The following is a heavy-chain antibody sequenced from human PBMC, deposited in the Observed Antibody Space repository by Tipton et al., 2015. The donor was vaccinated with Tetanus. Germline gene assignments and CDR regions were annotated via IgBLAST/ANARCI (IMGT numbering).Heavy chain of an antibody. D-gene: IGHD5-18*01. J-gene: IGHJ4*02. CDR3: ARASQRTFDS. Sequence: TLSLTCTVSRGPISSYYWSWVRLPAGKGLEWIGNIYNIARTNYNPSLRSRVTMSVDTSKNQFYLQLSSVTAADTAVYFCARASQRTFDSWGQGTQVTVSS. CDR1: RGPISSYY. CDR2: IYNIART. V-gene: IGHV4-4*07.